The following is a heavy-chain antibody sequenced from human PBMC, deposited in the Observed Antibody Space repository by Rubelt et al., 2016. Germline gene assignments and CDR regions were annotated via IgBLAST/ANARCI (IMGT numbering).Heavy chain of an antibody. J-gene: IGHJ4*02. V-gene: IGHV4-61*01. CDR2: IFYIGST. CDR3: ARRDNRLLFDY. Sequence: QVQLQQWGAGLLKPSETLSLTCTVSGGPVSSGSYYWSWIRQPPAKGLGWIWYIFYIGSTNDNPSLKGWVTISVDTSQNLVSLKLGSVTAADTAMYYCARRDNRLLFDYWGQGTLVTVSS. D-gene: IGHD1-26*01. CDR1: GGPVSSGSYY.